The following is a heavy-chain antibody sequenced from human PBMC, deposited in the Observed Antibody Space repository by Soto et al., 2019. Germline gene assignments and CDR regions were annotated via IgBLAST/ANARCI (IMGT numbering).Heavy chain of an antibody. Sequence: KTSETLSLTCTVSGGSISSYYWSWIRQPPGKGLEWIGYIYYSGSTNYNPSLKSRVTISVDTSKNQFSLKLSSVTAADTAVYYCARAVLEYSSSRYYYYGMDVWGQGTTVTVSS. D-gene: IGHD6-6*01. CDR3: ARAVLEYSSSRYYYYGMDV. CDR1: GGSISSYY. V-gene: IGHV4-59*01. CDR2: IYYSGST. J-gene: IGHJ6*02.